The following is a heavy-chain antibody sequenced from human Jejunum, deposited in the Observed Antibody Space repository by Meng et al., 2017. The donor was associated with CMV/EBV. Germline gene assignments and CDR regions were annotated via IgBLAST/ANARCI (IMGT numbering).Heavy chain of an antibody. CDR3: ARGVLEVSNYYYGMDV. Sequence: MSSYYWAWIRQPPGKGLEGIGSIYYSGPTFYNPSLKSRVTISGDMSNNQFSLTLSSLTAADTAVFYCARGVLEVSNYYYGMDVWGQGTTVTVSS. CDR2: IYYSGPT. CDR1: MSSYY. D-gene: IGHD2-8*02. V-gene: IGHV4-39*01. J-gene: IGHJ6*02.